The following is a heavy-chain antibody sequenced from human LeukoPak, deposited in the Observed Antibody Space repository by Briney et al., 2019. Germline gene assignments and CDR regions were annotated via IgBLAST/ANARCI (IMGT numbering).Heavy chain of an antibody. V-gene: IGHV3-30*02. Sequence: GGSLRPSCAASGFTFSSYEMNWVRQAPGKGLEWVAFIRYDGSNKYYADSVKGRFTISRDNSKNTLYLQMNSLRAEDTAVYYCAKWAVTNYYYMDVWGKGTTVTVSS. CDR2: IRYDGSNK. CDR1: GFTFSSYE. CDR3: AKWAVTNYYYMDV. D-gene: IGHD4-11*01. J-gene: IGHJ6*03.